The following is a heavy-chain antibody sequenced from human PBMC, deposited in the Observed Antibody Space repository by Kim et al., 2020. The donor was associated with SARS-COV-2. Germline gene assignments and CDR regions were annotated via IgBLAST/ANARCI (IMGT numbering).Heavy chain of an antibody. J-gene: IGHJ4*02. D-gene: IGHD3-22*01. Sequence: YRDSGKGRFTISRDNSKNTLYLQMNSLRAEDTAVYYCARERYDSSGYYFDYWGQGTLVTVSS. V-gene: IGHV3-33*01. CDR3: ARERYDSSGYYFDY.